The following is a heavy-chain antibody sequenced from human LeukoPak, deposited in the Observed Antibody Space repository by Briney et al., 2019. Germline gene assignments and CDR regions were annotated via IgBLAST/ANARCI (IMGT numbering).Heavy chain of an antibody. J-gene: IGHJ5*02. CDR1: GGSISSGSYY. V-gene: IGHV4-61*02. D-gene: IGHD5-18*01. CDR2: IYTSGST. Sequence: SQTPSLTCTVSGGSISSGSYYWSWIRQPAGKGLEWIGRIYTSGSTNYNPSLKSRVTISVDTSRNQFSLKLSSVTAADTAVYYCARGAGYSYAFNWFDPWGQGTLVTVSS. CDR3: ARGAGYSYAFNWFDP.